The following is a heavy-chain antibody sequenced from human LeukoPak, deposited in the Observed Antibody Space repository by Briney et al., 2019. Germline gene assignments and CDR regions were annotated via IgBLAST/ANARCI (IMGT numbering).Heavy chain of an antibody. CDR3: ARASYYCDSSGYYPHY. CDR1: GFPDRINY. Sequence: GGPVSLPCAVSGFPDRINYMRGPREATERGREWGAVIYSWGRTYYADSVEGRFPISRHNSNNTLYLQMNSLRAEDTAVYYCARASYYCDSSGYYPHYWGQGTLVTVSS. V-gene: IGHV3-66*03. D-gene: IGHD3-22*01. J-gene: IGHJ4*02. CDR2: IYSWGRT.